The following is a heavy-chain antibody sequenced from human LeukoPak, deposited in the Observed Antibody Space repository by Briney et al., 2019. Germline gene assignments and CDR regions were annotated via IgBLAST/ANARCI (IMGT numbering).Heavy chain of an antibody. V-gene: IGHV3-9*01. D-gene: IGHD3-10*01. J-gene: IGHJ4*02. CDR2: IAWNSGNT. Sequence: GRSLRLSCAASGFTFDSYAMHWVRQAPGKGLEWVSGIAWNSGNTGFADSVKGRFTISRDNAENSLYLQMNSLTPVDTAFYFCAKDMNSYGSGSSYNPWGPFDSWGQGTLVTVSS. CDR1: GFTFDSYA. CDR3: AKDMNSYGSGSSYNPWGPFDS.